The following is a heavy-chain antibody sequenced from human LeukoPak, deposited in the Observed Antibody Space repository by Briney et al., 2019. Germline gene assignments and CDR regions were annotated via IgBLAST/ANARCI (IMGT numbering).Heavy chain of an antibody. D-gene: IGHD3-10*01. V-gene: IGHV4-4*07. CDR3: ARVTRRWFGEWSYYMDV. CDR1: ACSISSYY. J-gene: IGHJ6*03. CDR2: IYTSGST. Sequence: SETLSLTCTVSACSISSYYWSWIRQPAGKGLEWVVRIYTSGSTNYNPSLKSRVAMSVHTTKNHFSLKLSSVTAADTAVYYCARVTRRWFGEWSYYMDVWGKGTTVTISS.